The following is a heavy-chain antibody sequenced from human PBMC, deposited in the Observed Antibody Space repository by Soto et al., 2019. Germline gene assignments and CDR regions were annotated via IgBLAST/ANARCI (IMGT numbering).Heavy chain of an antibody. CDR2: ITPILGRT. Sequence: QVQLVQSGAEVKKPGSSVRVSCKASGDTFAGHSINWVRQAPAQGLEWLGVITPILGRTDYAPKFQGRVTITADDSATTAFLDLRSLKSDDTAVYYCARLRLEPEGANLPLRFGLDVWGQGTTVSVSS. V-gene: IGHV1-69*01. CDR1: GDTFAGHS. J-gene: IGHJ6*02. CDR3: ARLRLEPEGANLPLRFGLDV. D-gene: IGHD1-26*01.